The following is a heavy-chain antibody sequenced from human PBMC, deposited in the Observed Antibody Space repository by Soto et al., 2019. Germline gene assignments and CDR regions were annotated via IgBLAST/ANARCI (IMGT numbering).Heavy chain of an antibody. CDR3: ARSIRSSSGCDY. CDR1: GFTFSSSW. D-gene: IGHD6-6*01. Sequence: GGSLRLSCAASGFTFSSSWMQWVRQVPGKGLVWVSRINSDGSSISYADSVKGRFTISRDNAKNTLYLQMNSLRAEDTAVYYCARSIRSSSGCDYWGQGTLVTVSS. J-gene: IGHJ4*02. CDR2: INSDGSSI. V-gene: IGHV3-74*01.